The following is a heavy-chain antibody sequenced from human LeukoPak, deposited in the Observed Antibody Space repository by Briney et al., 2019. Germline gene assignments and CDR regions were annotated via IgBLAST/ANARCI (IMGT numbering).Heavy chain of an antibody. J-gene: IGHJ6*03. V-gene: IGHV3-15*01. CDR1: GFTFSNAW. D-gene: IGHD3-10*02. Sequence: GGSLRLSCAASGFTFSNAWMSWVRQAPGKGLEWVGRIKSKTDGGTTDYAAPVKGRFTISRDDSKNTLYLQMNSLKTEDTAVYYCTTAGTLFGELFPHSYYYYYYMDVWGKGTTVTVSS. CDR3: TTAGTLFGELFPHSYYYYYYMDV. CDR2: IKSKTDGGTT.